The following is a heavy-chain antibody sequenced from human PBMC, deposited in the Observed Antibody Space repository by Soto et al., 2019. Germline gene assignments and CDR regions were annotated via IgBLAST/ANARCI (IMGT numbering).Heavy chain of an antibody. V-gene: IGHV4-59*01. CDR2: IYYSGRT. CDR1: GGSIRDYF. CDR3: ARVGGDDFGDSGGFDY. Sequence: SETLSLTCTVSGGSIRDYFWTWIRQPPGKGLEWIGYIYYSGRTNYSPSLKSRVSISVDTSKNHFSLQLRSVTAADTAVYYCARVGGDDFGDSGGFDYWGQGTLVTVSS. D-gene: IGHD4-17*01. J-gene: IGHJ4*02.